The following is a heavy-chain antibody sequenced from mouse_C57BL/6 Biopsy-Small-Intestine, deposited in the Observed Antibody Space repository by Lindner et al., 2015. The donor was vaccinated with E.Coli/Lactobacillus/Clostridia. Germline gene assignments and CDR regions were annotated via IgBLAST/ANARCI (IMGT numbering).Heavy chain of an antibody. D-gene: IGHD1-1*02. CDR3: ARGGGYFDY. Sequence: VQLQESGPELVKPGASVKISCKASGYSFTDHNMNWVKQNNGKSLEWIGVINPNYGTTYYNQNFKGKATLTVDQSSSTAYMLLNSLTSEDSAVYYCARGGGYFDYWGQGTTLTVSS. V-gene: IGHV1-39*01. CDR2: INPNYGTT. J-gene: IGHJ2*01. CDR1: GYSFTDHN.